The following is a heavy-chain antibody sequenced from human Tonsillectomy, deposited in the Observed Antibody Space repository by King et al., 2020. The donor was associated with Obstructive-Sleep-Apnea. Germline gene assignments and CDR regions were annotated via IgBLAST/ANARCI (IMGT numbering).Heavy chain of an antibody. CDR2: ISHSGST. J-gene: IGHJ4*02. D-gene: IGHD2-21*02. Sequence: VQLQQWGAGLLKPSETLSLTCAVYGGSFSGYYWSWIRQPPGKGLEWIGEISHSGSTKENPPLKSRATISIATSKNQFSLGLNSLTAADTAVYYCARGRTMVTRDFLGDYWGQGALVTVSS. CDR3: ARGRTMVTRDFLGDY. V-gene: IGHV4-34*04. CDR1: GGSFSGYY.